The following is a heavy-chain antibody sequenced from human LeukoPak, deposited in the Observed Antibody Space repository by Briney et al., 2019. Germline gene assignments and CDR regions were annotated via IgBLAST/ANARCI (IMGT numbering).Heavy chain of an antibody. V-gene: IGHV3-48*03. J-gene: IGHJ4*02. D-gene: IGHD6-19*01. CDR2: ISSSGSTI. CDR3: ARTSSGWYDY. CDR1: GFTFSRYE. Sequence: PGGSLRLSCAASGFTFSRYEMNWVRQAPGKGLEWVSYISSSGSTIYYADSVKGRFTISRDNAKNSLYLQMNSLRAEDTAVYYCARTSSGWYDYWGQGTLVTVSS.